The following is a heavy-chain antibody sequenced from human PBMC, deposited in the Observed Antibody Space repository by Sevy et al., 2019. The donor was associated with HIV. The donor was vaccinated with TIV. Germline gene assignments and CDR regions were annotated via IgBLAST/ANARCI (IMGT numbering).Heavy chain of an antibody. CDR3: ARELWPGDY. V-gene: IGHV3-7*01. CDR2: IDQDGSQK. D-gene: IGHD2-21*01. CDR1: GFTFTDYF. J-gene: IGHJ4*02. Sequence: GGSLGLSCAASGFTFTDYFIGWVRQAPGKGLEWVANIDQDGSQKNYVDSVKGRFTISRDNAKNSVYLQMSRLRVDDTAVYYCARELWPGDYWGQGTLVTVSS.